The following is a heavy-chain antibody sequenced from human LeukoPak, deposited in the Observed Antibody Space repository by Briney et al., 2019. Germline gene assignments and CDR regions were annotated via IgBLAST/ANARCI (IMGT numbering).Heavy chain of an antibody. Sequence: GGSLRLSCAASGFPFSSYAMGWVRQAPGKGLEWVSTIHGGTYYADSVRGRFTIARDNSKNTLYLQMTNLRADDTALYYCAKGYSSGWYAFDSWGQGTLVTVSS. CDR3: AKGYSSGWYAFDS. J-gene: IGHJ4*02. D-gene: IGHD6-19*01. CDR2: IHGGT. V-gene: IGHV3-23*01. CDR1: GFPFSSYA.